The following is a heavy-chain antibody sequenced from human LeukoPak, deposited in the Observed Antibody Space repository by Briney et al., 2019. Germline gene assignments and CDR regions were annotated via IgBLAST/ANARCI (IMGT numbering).Heavy chain of an antibody. CDR2: INHSGST. Sequence: PSETLSLTCAVYGGSFSGYYWSWLRQPPGKGLEWIGEINHSGSTNYNPSLKSRVTISVDTSKNQFSLKLSSVTAADTAVYYCARGPEDRYCSSTSCSDFDYWGQGTLVTVSS. D-gene: IGHD2-2*01. CDR1: GGSFSGYY. CDR3: ARGPEDRYCSSTSCSDFDY. V-gene: IGHV4-34*01. J-gene: IGHJ4*02.